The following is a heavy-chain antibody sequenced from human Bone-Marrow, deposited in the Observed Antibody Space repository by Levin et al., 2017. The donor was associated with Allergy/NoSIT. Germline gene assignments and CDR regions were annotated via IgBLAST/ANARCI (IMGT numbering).Heavy chain of an antibody. Sequence: PSETLSLTCSVSGVSISSRGYYWSWIRQHPVKGLEWIGYIYHFGSPYYNPSLESRLFISTDASKNHFSVRLTSVTAAGTALHYCSSTYWSSTGCYITHFDTWGQGSLVTVSS. V-gene: IGHV4-31*03. D-gene: IGHD2-2*02. CDR1: GVSISSRGYY. J-gene: IGHJ4*01. CDR2: IYHFGSP. CDR3: SSTYWSSTGCYITHFDT.